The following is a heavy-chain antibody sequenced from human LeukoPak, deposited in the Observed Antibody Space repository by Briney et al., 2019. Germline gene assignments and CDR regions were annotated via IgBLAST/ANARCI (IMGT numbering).Heavy chain of an antibody. D-gene: IGHD3/OR15-3a*01. J-gene: IGHJ3*02. CDR1: GGTFKSYA. Sequence: SVNVSCKASGGTFKSYAITWVRQAPGQGLEWMGQIIPMFGTAEYAQRFQGRVTIVADKSTTTVHMELSSLRSEDTAVYYCARVLDPFAHNPFDIWGQGTMVTVSS. CDR3: ARVLDPFAHNPFDI. V-gene: IGHV1-69*06. CDR2: IIPMFGTA.